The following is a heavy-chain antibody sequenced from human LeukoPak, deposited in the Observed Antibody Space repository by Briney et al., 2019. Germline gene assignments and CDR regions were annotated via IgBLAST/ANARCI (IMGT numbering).Heavy chain of an antibody. V-gene: IGHV4-34*01. CDR3: ARETSGSNDAFDI. Sequence: SETLSLTCAVYGGAFSGYYWTWIRQPPGKGLEWIGEINHSGSTNYNPSLKSRVTISVDTSKNQFSLKLSSVTAADTAVYYCARETSGSNDAFDIWGQGTMVTVSS. J-gene: IGHJ3*02. CDR1: GGAFSGYY. D-gene: IGHD1-26*01. CDR2: INHSGST.